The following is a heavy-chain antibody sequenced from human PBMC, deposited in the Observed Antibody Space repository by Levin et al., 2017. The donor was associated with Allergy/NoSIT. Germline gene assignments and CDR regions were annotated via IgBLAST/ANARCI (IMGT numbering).Heavy chain of an antibody. Sequence: GESLKISCAASGFTFSSYEMDWVRRAPGKGLEWVSYISSTGSTIYSADSVKGRFTISRDNAKNSLYLHMNSLRAEDTAVYYCARQLGNYWSGYNYFDYWGQGTLVTVSS. CDR3: ARQLGNYWSGYNYFDY. D-gene: IGHD3-3*01. V-gene: IGHV3-48*03. CDR1: GFTFSSYE. J-gene: IGHJ4*02. CDR2: ISSTGSTI.